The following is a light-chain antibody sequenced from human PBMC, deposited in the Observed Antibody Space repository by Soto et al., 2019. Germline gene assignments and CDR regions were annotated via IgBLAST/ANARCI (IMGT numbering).Light chain of an antibody. J-gene: IGKJ1*01. CDR1: QTISSW. V-gene: IGKV1-5*01. Sequence: DIGVSRCPSTLCASVGDRVTITCRASQTISSWLAWYQQLPGKAPKLLIYDAYTLETGVPSRFSGSGSGTDFTLTISSLQADDFATYYCQQYDSYSWTFGQGTKVDIK. CDR3: QQYDSYSWT. CDR2: DAY.